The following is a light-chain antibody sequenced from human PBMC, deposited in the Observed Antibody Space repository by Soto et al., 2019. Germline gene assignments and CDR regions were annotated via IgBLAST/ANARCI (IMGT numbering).Light chain of an antibody. V-gene: IGKV1-5*01. CDR2: DAS. Sequence: DIQMTQSPSTLSASVGDRVTITCRASQSISGWLAWYQQKPGKAPNLLISDASSLESGVPSRFSGSGSGTEFTLTLSGLQPDDCATYYCQQYSSYSSLAQGPKLEIK. J-gene: IGKJ2*01. CDR1: QSISGW. CDR3: QQYSSYSS.